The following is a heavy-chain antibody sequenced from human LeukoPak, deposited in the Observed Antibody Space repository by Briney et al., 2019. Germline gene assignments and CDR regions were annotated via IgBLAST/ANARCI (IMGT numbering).Heavy chain of an antibody. CDR2: IKVDGSEK. J-gene: IGHJ4*02. V-gene: IGHV3-7*01. D-gene: IGHD1-1*01. CDR3: ARSGTFVSDY. Sequence: GGSLRLSCAASGFTFSTFWMSWVRQAAGKGLEWVANIKVDGSEKYYVDSMKGRFTVSRDNAKNSLYLQMDSLRAEDTAVYYCARSGTFVSDYWGQGTLVTVSS. CDR1: GFTFSTFW.